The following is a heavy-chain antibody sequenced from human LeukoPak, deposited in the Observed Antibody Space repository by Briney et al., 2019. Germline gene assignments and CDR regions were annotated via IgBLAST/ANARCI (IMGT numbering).Heavy chain of an antibody. J-gene: IGHJ4*02. CDR2: ISGSGGST. CDR3: AKAQDIVVVYYFDY. CDR1: GFTFSSYA. V-gene: IGHV3-23*01. D-gene: IGHD2-2*01. Sequence: GGSLRLSCAASGFTFSSYAMSWVRQAPGKGLEWVSAISGSGGSTYYADSVKGRFTISRDNSKNTPYLQMNSLRAEDTAVYYCAKAQDIVVVYYFDYWGQGTLVTVSS.